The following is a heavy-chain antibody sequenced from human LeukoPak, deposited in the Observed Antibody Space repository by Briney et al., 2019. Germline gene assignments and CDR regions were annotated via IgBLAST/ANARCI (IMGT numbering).Heavy chain of an antibody. CDR3: AKPARTDAFDI. CDR2: ISGSGDTT. J-gene: IGHJ3*02. D-gene: IGHD1-14*01. CDR1: GFTFSRYA. V-gene: IGHV3-23*01. Sequence: GGSLRLSCAASGFTFSRYAMTWVRQAPGKGLEWVSGISGSGDTTYYADSVKGRFTISRDNSKDTLYLQMNSLRAEDTAVYYCAKPARTDAFDIWGQGTMITVSS.